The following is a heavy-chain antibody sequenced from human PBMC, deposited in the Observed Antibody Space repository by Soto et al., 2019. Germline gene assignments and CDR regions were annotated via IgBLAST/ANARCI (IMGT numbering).Heavy chain of an antibody. CDR2: ISSSSSYI. CDR3: ARNPLRFLEWLNSWGGMDV. V-gene: IGHV3-21*01. J-gene: IGHJ6*02. Sequence: EVQLVESGGGLVKPGGSLRLSCAASGFTFSSYSMNWVRQAPGKGLEWVSSISSSSSYIYYADSVKGRFTISRDNAKNALYLQMNSLRAEDTAVYYCARNPLRFLEWLNSWGGMDVWGQGTTVTVSS. CDR1: GFTFSSYS. D-gene: IGHD3-3*01.